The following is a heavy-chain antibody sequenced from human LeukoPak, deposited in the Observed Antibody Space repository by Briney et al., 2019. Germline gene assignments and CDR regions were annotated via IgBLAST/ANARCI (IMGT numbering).Heavy chain of an antibody. V-gene: IGHV3-21*01. J-gene: IGHJ4*02. CDR2: ISSSSSYI. D-gene: IGHD7-27*01. CDR3: ARDLVPQPGFDY. CDR1: GFTFSDYH. Sequence: GGSLRLSCAASGFTFSDYHMNWVRQAPGKGLEWVSSISSSSSYIYYADSVKGRFTISRDNAKNSLYLQMNSPRAEDTAVYYCARDLVPQPGFDYWGQGTLVTVSS.